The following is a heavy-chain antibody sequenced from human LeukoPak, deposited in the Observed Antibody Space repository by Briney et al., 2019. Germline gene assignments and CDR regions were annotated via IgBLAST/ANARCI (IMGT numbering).Heavy chain of an antibody. CDR2: IIPIFGTA. V-gene: IGHV1-69*13. D-gene: IGHD4-17*01. CDR3: ARDFRAVTIFVEGQNWFDP. Sequence: ASVKVSCKASGGTFSSYAISWVRQAPGQGLEWMGGIIPIFGTANYAQKFQGRVTITADESTSTAYMELSSLRSEDTAVYYCARDFRAVTIFVEGQNWFDPWGQGTLVTVSS. J-gene: IGHJ5*02. CDR1: GGTFSSYA.